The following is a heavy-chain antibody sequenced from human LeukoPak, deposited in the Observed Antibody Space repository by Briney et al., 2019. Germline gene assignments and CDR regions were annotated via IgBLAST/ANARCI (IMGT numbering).Heavy chain of an antibody. Sequence: GGSLRLSCVASGFTFSTYAMSWVRHTPEKGLEWVSGISSGGNTQYTDSVKGRFTVSRDNSKNTLHLHMDSLRGEDTAIYYCTKDRRQWVVPYFDSWGQGTVVTVSS. D-gene: IGHD6-19*01. CDR3: TKDRRQWVVPYFDS. V-gene: IGHV3-23*01. CDR2: ISSGGNT. CDR1: GFTFSTYA. J-gene: IGHJ4*02.